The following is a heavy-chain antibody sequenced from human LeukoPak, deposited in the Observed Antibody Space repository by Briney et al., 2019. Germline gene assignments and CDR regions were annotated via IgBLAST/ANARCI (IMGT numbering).Heavy chain of an antibody. D-gene: IGHD1-20*01. CDR2: ISSSGSTI. V-gene: IGHV3-11*04. CDR1: GFTFSDYY. J-gene: IGHJ5*02. Sequence: GGSLRLSCAASGFTFSDYYMSWIRQAPGKGLEWVSYISSSGSTIYYADSVKGRFTISRDNAKNSLYLQMNSLRAEDTAVYYCASVGITGTRRRWFDPWGQGTLVTVSS. CDR3: ASVGITGTRRRWFDP.